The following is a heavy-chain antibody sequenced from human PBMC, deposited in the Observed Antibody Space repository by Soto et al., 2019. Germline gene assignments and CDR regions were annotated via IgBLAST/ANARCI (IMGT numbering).Heavy chain of an antibody. CDR3: ARAKGYCSSTSCYDAFDI. D-gene: IGHD2-2*01. Sequence: QLQLQESGSGLVKPSQTLSLTCAVSGGSISSGGYSWSWIRQPPGKGLEWIGYIYRSGSTYYNPSLKSRVTISVDRSKNQFSLKLSSVTAADTAVYYCARAKGYCSSTSCYDAFDIWGQGTMVTVSS. CDR2: IYRSGST. J-gene: IGHJ3*02. CDR1: GGSISSGGYS. V-gene: IGHV4-30-2*01.